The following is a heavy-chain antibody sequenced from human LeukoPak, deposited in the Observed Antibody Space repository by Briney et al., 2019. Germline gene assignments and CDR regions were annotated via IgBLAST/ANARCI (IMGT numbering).Heavy chain of an antibody. V-gene: IGHV4-4*02. J-gene: IGHJ4*02. D-gene: IGHD6-19*01. CDR3: ACHSGWSGPSE. CDR1: GDSISSDKW. Sequence: SETLSLTCAVSGDSISSDKWWSWVRQPPGKGLEYIGEFHQSVSTNYNPSLKSRLTISVDKSKNQFSLKLSSVTAADTTVYYCACHSGWSGPSEWGQGTLVTVSS. CDR2: FHQSVST.